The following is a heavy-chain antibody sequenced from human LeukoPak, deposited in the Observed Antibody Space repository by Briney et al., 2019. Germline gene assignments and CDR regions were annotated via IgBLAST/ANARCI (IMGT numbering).Heavy chain of an antibody. J-gene: IGHJ4*02. CDR1: GYSFSNYW. CDR2: IYPGDSDT. D-gene: IGHD5-18*01. Sequence: GESLKISCKGSGYSFSNYWIGWVRQMPGKGLEWMGIIYPGDSDTRYSPSFQGQVTISADKSISTAYLQWSSLKASDTAMYYCARQMGGYSYGYPLYYFDYWGQGTLVTVSS. V-gene: IGHV5-51*01. CDR3: ARQMGGYSYGYPLYYFDY.